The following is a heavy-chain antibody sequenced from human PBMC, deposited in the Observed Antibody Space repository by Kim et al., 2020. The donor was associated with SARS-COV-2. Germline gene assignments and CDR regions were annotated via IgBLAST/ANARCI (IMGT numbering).Heavy chain of an antibody. V-gene: IGHV4-59*13. CDR3: ARGGDRSDWYFDY. D-gene: IGHD3-22*01. Sequence: SETLSLTCTVSGGSISNYSWTWIRQPPGKGLEWIGYIYYSGSTNYNPSLKSRVTISVDTSKNQFSLKLSSVTAADKAVYYCARGGDRSDWYFDYWGPGTLVTVSS. CDR1: GGSISNYS. CDR2: IYYSGST. J-gene: IGHJ4*02.